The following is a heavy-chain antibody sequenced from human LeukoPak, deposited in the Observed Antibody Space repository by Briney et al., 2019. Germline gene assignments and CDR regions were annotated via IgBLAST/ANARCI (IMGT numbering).Heavy chain of an antibody. J-gene: IGHJ3*02. CDR2: IRGDGSVK. CDR3: SRDANYYDSSRHYFDAFDI. CDR1: GFTFSPYS. V-gene: IGHV3-7*01. D-gene: IGHD3-22*01. Sequence: PGGSLRLSCAASGFTFSPYSMNWVRQAPGKGLEWVANIRGDGSVKYFLDSVKGRFTISRDNAKNSLSLEMSNLRAEDTAVYYCSRDANYYDSSRHYFDAFDIWGQGTMVTVSS.